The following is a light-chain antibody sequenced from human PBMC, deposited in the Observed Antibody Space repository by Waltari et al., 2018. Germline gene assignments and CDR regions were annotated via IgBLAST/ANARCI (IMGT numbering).Light chain of an antibody. J-gene: IGKJ1*01. Sequence: DIVLTQSPGTLSLSPGESGPLSCRASQSVSRALAEYQQKPGPAPRLLIYGASSRATGIPDRVSGSGSGTDFSLTISRLEPEDFAVYYCQHYVRLPVTFGQGTKVEIK. CDR3: QHYVRLPVT. CDR2: GAS. V-gene: IGKV3-20*01. CDR1: QSVSRA.